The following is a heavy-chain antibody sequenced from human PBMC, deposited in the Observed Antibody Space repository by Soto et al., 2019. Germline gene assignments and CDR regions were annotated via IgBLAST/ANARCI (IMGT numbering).Heavy chain of an antibody. V-gene: IGHV3-21*04. D-gene: IGHD6-6*01. Sequence: GGSLRLSCAASGFTFSSYSMNWVRQAPGKGLEWVSSISSSSSYIYYADSVKGRFTISRDNAKNSLYLQMNSLRSEDTAVYYCASCIAAFLPGSFDYWGQGTLVTVSS. CDR3: ASCIAAFLPGSFDY. CDR1: GFTFSSYS. CDR2: ISSSSSYI. J-gene: IGHJ4*02.